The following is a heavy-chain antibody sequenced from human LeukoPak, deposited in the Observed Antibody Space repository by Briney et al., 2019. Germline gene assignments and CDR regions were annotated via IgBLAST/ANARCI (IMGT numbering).Heavy chain of an antibody. D-gene: IGHD3-22*01. J-gene: IGHJ6*03. Sequence: GGSLRLSCAASGFTFSSYAMSWVRQAPGKGLGWVSAISGSGGSTYYADSVKGRFTISRDNSKNTLYLQMNSLRAEDTAVYYCAKSGGYNYYYYMDVWGKGTTVTVSS. CDR1: GFTFSSYA. CDR2: ISGSGGST. V-gene: IGHV3-23*01. CDR3: AKSGGYNYYYYMDV.